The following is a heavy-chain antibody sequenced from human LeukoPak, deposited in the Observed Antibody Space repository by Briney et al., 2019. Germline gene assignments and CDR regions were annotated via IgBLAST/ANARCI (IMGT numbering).Heavy chain of an antibody. CDR1: GFTFSSYW. CDR3: ARDLEGTSYGYLDY. V-gene: IGHV3-48*01. J-gene: IGHJ4*02. CDR2: ISSSSSTI. D-gene: IGHD5-18*01. Sequence: GGSLRLSCAASGFTFSSYWMSWVRQAPGKGLEWVSYISSSSSTIYYADSVKGRFTISRDNAKNSLYRQMNSLRAEDTAVYYCARDLEGTSYGYLDYRGQGTLVTVSS.